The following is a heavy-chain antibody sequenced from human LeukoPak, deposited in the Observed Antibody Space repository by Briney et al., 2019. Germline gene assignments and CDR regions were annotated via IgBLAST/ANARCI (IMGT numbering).Heavy chain of an antibody. V-gene: IGHV3-7*05. D-gene: IGHD6-13*01. CDR2: IKQDGSEK. J-gene: IGHJ1*01. CDR1: GFTFSSYW. CDR3: SLEGSSWYRYFQH. Sequence: GGSLRLSCAASGFTFSSYWMSWVRQAPGKGLEWVANIKQDGSEKYYVDSVKGRFTISRHNAKNSLYLQMNSLRAEDTAVYYSSLEGSSWYRYFQHWGQGTLVTVSS.